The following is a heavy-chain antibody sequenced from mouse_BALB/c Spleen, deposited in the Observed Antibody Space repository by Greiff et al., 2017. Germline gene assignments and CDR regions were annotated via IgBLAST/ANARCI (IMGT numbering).Heavy chain of an antibody. Sequence: VQVVESGPGLVAPSQSLSITCTVSGFSLTSYGVHWVRQPPGKGLEWLGVIWAGGSTNYNSALMSRLSISKDNSKSQVFLKMNSLQTDDTAMYYCARDYDYDGDAMDYWGQGTSVTVSS. D-gene: IGHD2-4*01. CDR3: ARDYDYDGDAMDY. V-gene: IGHV2-9*02. J-gene: IGHJ4*01. CDR1: GFSLTSYG. CDR2: IWAGGST.